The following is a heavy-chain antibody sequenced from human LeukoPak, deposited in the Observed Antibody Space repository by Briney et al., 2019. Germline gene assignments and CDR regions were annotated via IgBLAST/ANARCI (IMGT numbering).Heavy chain of an antibody. D-gene: IGHD6-13*01. V-gene: IGHV4-34*01. CDR2: INHSGST. Sequence: SETLSLTCAVYGGSFSGYYWSWIRQPPGKGLEWIGEINHSGSTNYNPSLKSRVTISVDTSKNQFSLKLSSVTAADTAVYYCASRPHIAAAGLGWFDPWGQGTLVTVSS. CDR3: ASRPHIAAAGLGWFDP. J-gene: IGHJ5*02. CDR1: GGSFSGYY.